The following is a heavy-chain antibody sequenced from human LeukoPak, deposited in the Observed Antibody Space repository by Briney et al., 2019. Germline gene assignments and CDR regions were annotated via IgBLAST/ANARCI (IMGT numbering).Heavy chain of an antibody. V-gene: IGHV4-34*01. CDR3: AREVASYYFDY. D-gene: IGHD2-2*01. Sequence: SETLSLTCAVYGGSFSGYYWSWIRQPPGKGLEWIGESNHSGSTNYNPSLKSRVTISVDTSKNQFSLKLSSVTAADTAVYYCAREVASYYFDYWGQGTLVTVSS. CDR1: GGSFSGYY. J-gene: IGHJ4*02. CDR2: SNHSGST.